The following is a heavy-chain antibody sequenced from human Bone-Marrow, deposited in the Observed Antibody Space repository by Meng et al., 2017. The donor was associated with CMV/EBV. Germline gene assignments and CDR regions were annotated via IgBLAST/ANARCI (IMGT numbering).Heavy chain of an antibody. CDR2: IRGSGTSS. D-gene: IGHD1-7*01. Sequence: SGAASGFTFSSYAMTWVRRAPGKGLEWVSTIRGSGTSSYYADSVKGRFTISRDTSKNTLFLQMNSLRAEDTAVYYCAKSDIGTTSPDYWGQGTLVTVSS. CDR1: GFTFSSYA. V-gene: IGHV3-23*01. CDR3: AKSDIGTTSPDY. J-gene: IGHJ4*02.